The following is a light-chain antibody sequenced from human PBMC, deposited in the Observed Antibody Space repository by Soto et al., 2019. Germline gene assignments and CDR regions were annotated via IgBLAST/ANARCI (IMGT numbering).Light chain of an antibody. J-gene: IGKJ2*01. V-gene: IGKV1-39*01. CDR3: QRINTTQFT. CDR1: QSIGTS. Sequence: DIQMTQSPSSLSASVGDRVTITCRTSQSIGTSLNWFQQKPGTAPNLLISVASSLQSGVPSRFSGSGSGTDFTLTISSLQPEDFATYYCQRINTTQFTFGQGTKLEIQ. CDR2: VAS.